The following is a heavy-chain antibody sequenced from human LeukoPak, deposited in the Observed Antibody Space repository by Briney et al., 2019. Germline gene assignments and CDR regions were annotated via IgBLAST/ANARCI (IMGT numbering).Heavy chain of an antibody. CDR1: GGSIRSRSFY. CDR2: IYSDGST. J-gene: IGHJ5*02. D-gene: IGHD3-10*01. V-gene: IGHV4-39*01. CDR3: ARRYFFGSGTKSNWFDP. Sequence: SETLSLTCTVSGGSIRSRSFYWDWIRQPPGQGLQWIGSIYSDGSTYFNPSLRSRVTMSVDTSQNQVSLKLRSVTATDMGVYYCARRYFFGSGTKSNWFDPWGQGTLVSVSS.